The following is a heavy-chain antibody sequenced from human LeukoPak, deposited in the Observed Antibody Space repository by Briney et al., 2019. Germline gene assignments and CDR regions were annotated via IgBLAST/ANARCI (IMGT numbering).Heavy chain of an antibody. CDR2: INDDGSDT. J-gene: IGHJ4*02. Sequence: GGSLRLSCAVSGFTFKLYWMHWVRQAPGKGPVWVSRINDDGSDTTYADSVKGRFTISRDDAKNTLYLQMNSLRAEDTAVYYCAKDLAIFSMVRGVNYFDYWGQGTLVTVSS. D-gene: IGHD3-10*01. V-gene: IGHV3-74*01. CDR1: GFTFKLYW. CDR3: AKDLAIFSMVRGVNYFDY.